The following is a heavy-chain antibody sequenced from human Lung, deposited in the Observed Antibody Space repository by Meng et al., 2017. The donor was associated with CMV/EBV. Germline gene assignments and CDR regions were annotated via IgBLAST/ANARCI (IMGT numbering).Heavy chain of an antibody. CDR1: SGSLTDYF. D-gene: IGHD1-1*01. V-gene: IGHV4-34*01. J-gene: IGHJ4*02. Sequence: SETLSLTCAVYSGSLTDYFWSWIRQSPEKGLEWIGDISHSGRTNYNPSLKSRVTISVDTSSNQFFLKVTSVTAAETAVYYCARGRTDFDSWGQGTLVTVSS. CDR2: ISHSGRT. CDR3: ARGRTDFDS.